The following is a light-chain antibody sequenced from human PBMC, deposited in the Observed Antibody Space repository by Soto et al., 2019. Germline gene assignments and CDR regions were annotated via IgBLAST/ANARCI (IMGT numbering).Light chain of an antibody. J-gene: IGKJ4*01. CDR2: GSF. CDR3: QKFNQWPLT. Sequence: EIVMTQSPATLSVSPGERVTLSCRASQSVYSNLAWYQQKPGQAPRLLIHGSFTRATGIPARFSGSGSGTEFTLTISSLQSEDFAFYYCQKFNQWPLTFGGGTKVEIK. CDR1: QSVYSN. V-gene: IGKV3-15*01.